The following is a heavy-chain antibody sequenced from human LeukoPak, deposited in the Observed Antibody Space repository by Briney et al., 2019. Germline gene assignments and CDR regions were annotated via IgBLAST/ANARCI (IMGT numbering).Heavy chain of an antibody. V-gene: IGHV3-30-3*01. CDR3: AKDKITGYSRNWFDP. CDR2: ISYDGSNK. CDR1: GFTFSSYA. J-gene: IGHJ5*02. Sequence: GGSLRLSCAASGFTFSSYAMHWVRQAPGKGLEWVAVISYDGSNKYYADSVKGRFTISRDNSKNTLYLQMNSLRAEDTAVYYCAKDKITGYSRNWFDPWGQGTLVTVSS. D-gene: IGHD6-13*01.